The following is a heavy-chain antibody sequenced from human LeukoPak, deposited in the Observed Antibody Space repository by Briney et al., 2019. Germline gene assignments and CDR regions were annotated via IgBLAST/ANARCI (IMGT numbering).Heavy chain of an antibody. J-gene: IGHJ4*02. D-gene: IGHD3-22*01. Sequence: RSGGSLRLSCAASEFTFSTYAMSWVRQAPGKGLEWVSTISGSGGSRYYADSVKGRFTISRDDSKNTLFLQMNGLRAEDTAVYYCAKDPRRDTSGYYYEGCFDYWGQGILVTVSS. CDR2: ISGSGGSR. V-gene: IGHV3-23*01. CDR3: AKDPRRDTSGYYYEGCFDY. CDR1: EFTFSTYA.